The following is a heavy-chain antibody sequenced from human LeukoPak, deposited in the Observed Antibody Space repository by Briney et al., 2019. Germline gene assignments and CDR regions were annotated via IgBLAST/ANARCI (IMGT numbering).Heavy chain of an antibody. J-gene: IGHJ3*02. CDR2: INHSGST. CDR3: ARERSEGWLQLTDAFDI. D-gene: IGHD5-24*01. V-gene: IGHV4-34*01. Sequence: PSETLSLTCAVYGGSFSGYYWSWIRQPPGKGLEWIGEINHSGSTNYNPSLKSRVTISVDTSKNQFSLKLSSVTAADTAVYYCARERSEGWLQLTDAFDIWGQGTMVTVSS. CDR1: GGSFSGYY.